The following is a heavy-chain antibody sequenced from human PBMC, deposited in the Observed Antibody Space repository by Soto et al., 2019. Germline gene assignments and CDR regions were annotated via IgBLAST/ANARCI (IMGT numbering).Heavy chain of an antibody. V-gene: IGHV3-21*01. J-gene: IGHJ3*02. D-gene: IGHD3-22*01. CDR3: AREIYDSGYYDEAASDI. CDR2: ISSSSSYI. Sequence: GGSLRLSCAASGFTFSSYSMNWVRQAPGKGLEWVSSISSSSSYIYYADSVKGRFTISRDNAKNSLYLQMNSLRAEDTAVYYCAREIYDSGYYDEAASDIWGQGTMVTVSS. CDR1: GFTFSSYS.